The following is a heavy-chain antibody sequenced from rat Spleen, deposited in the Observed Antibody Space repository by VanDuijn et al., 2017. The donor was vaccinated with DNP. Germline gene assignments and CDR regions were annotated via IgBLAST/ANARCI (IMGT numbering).Heavy chain of an antibody. J-gene: IGHJ3*01. Sequence: EVQLVESGGGLVQPGRSLKISCAASGFIFSDYYMAWVRQGPTKGLEWVAYISFDGSSTYYGDSVKGRFTISRDNAKSTLYLQMNGLGSEDTATYYCTRAYNNYSTWFPYWGQGTLVTVSS. D-gene: IGHD1-10*01. CDR2: ISFDGSST. CDR1: GFIFSDYY. V-gene: IGHV5-22*01. CDR3: TRAYNNYSTWFPY.